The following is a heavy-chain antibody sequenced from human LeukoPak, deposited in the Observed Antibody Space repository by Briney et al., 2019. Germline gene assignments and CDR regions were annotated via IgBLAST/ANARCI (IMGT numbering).Heavy chain of an antibody. CDR3: ARDVLRFSSRLYNWFDP. J-gene: IGHJ5*02. D-gene: IGHD3-3*01. V-gene: IGHV1-18*01. CDR1: GYTFTSYG. CDR2: ISAYNGNT. Sequence: ASVKVSCKASGYTFTSYGISWVRQAPGQGLEWMGWISAYNGNTNYAQKLQGRVTMTTDTSTSTAYMELSSLRSEDTAVYYCARDVLRFSSRLYNWFDPWGQGTLVTVSS.